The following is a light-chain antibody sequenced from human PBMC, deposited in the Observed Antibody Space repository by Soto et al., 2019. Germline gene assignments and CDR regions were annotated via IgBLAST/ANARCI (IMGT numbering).Light chain of an antibody. V-gene: IGKV1-27*01. CDR1: QGISNS. CDR3: QNYNNAPLT. CDR2: AAS. J-gene: IGKJ3*01. Sequence: DIQMTQSPSSLSASVGDTVTITCRASQGISNSLAWFQQKPGRVPQFLIYAASTLQPGVPPRFSGSGSGTDFTLTISSLQPEDVATYYCQNYNNAPLTFGPGTRVEIK.